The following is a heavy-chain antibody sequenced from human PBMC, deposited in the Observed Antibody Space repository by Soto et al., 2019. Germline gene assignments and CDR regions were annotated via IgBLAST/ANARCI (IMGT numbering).Heavy chain of an antibody. D-gene: IGHD6-13*01. CDR1: GYTFTSYG. CDR2: ISAYNGNT. CDR3: LVEAADPFDY. V-gene: IGHV1-18*01. J-gene: IGHJ4*02. Sequence: PSVKVSCKASGYTFTSYGISWVRQAPGQGLEWMGWISAYNGNTNYAQKLQGRVTMTTDTSTSTAYMELRSLRSDDTAVYYCLVEAADPFDYWGQGTLDIVSS.